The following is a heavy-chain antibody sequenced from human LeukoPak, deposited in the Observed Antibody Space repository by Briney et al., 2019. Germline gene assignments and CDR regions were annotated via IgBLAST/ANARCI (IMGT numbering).Heavy chain of an antibody. Sequence: SETLSLTCAVYGGSFSGYYWSWIRQPPGKGLEWIGEINHSGSTNYNPSLKSRVTISVDTSKNQFSLKLSSVTAADTAVYYCARAADELTMVRGVTPYYYYMDVWGKGTTVTISS. CDR3: ARAADELTMVRGVTPYYYYMDV. CDR2: INHSGST. CDR1: GGSFSGYY. J-gene: IGHJ6*03. V-gene: IGHV4-34*01. D-gene: IGHD3-10*01.